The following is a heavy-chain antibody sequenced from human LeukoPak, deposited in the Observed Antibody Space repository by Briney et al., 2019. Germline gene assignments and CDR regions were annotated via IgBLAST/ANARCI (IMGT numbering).Heavy chain of an antibody. J-gene: IGHJ3*02. V-gene: IGHV1-18*01. CDR3: ARGGTYYYDSSGYRDAFDI. Sequence: ASVKVSCKASGYTFTSYGISWVRQAPGQGLEWMGWISGYNGNTNYAQKLQGRVTMTTDTSTSTAYMELRSLRSDDTAVYYCARGGTYYYDSSGYRDAFDIWGQGTMVTVSS. CDR2: ISGYNGNT. D-gene: IGHD3-22*01. CDR1: GYTFTSYG.